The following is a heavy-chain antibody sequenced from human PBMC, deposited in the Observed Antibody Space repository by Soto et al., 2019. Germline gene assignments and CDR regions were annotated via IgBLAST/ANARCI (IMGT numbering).Heavy chain of an antibody. J-gene: IGHJ6*02. CDR3: TTDGAVVGTWYYYGMDV. CDR1: GFTFSNAW. CDR2: IKSKTDGGTT. V-gene: IGHV3-15*01. Sequence: EVQLVESGGGLVKPGGSLRLSCAASGFTFSNAWMSWVRQAPGKGLEWVGRIKSKTDGGTTDYAAPVKGRFTISRDDSKNTLYLQMNSLKTEDTAVYYCTTDGAVVGTWYYYGMDVWGQGTTVTVSS. D-gene: IGHD6-19*01.